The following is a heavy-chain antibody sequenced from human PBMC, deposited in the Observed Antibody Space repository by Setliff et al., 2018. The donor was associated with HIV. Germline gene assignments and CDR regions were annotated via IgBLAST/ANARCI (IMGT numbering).Heavy chain of an antibody. CDR2: IYYSGST. V-gene: IGHV4-59*01. J-gene: IGHJ6*03. D-gene: IGHD3-10*01. CDR1: GGSISSYY. CDR3: ARDSVVRGVMVGMDV. Sequence: SETLSLTCTVSGGSISSYYWSWIRQPPGKGLEWIGYIYYSGSTNYNPSLKSRVTISVDTSKNQFSLKLSSVTAADTAVYYCARDSVVRGVMVGMDVWGKGTTVTVLL.